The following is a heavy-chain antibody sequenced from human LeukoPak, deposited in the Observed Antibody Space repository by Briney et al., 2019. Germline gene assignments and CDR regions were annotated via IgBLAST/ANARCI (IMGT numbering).Heavy chain of an antibody. CDR1: GFTFDDYA. J-gene: IGHJ3*02. V-gene: IGHV3-9*01. Sequence: PGRSLRLSCAASGFTFDDYAMHWVRQAPGKGLEWVSGISWNSGSIGYADSVKGRFTISRDNSKNTLDLQMNGLRAEDTAVYYCAKSWRYYDSSNYYAFDIWGQGTMVTVSS. CDR2: ISWNSGSI. D-gene: IGHD3-22*01. CDR3: AKSWRYYDSSNYYAFDI.